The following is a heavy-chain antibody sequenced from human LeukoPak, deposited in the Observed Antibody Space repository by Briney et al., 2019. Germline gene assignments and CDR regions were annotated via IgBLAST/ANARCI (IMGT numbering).Heavy chain of an antibody. V-gene: IGHV1-8*03. CDR2: MNPNSGNT. D-gene: IGHD3-3*01. J-gene: IGHJ4*02. CDR1: GYTFTSYD. Sequence: ASVKVSCKASGYTFTSYDINWVRQATGQGLEWMGWMNPNSGNTGYAQKFQGRVTITRNTSISTAYMELSNLRSEDTAVYYCARGVNYDFWSGYYTARQETFDYWGQGTLVTVSS. CDR3: ARGVNYDFWSGYYTARQETFDY.